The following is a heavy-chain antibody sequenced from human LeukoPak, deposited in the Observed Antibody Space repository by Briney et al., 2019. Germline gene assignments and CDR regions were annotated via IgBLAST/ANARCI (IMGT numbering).Heavy chain of an antibody. D-gene: IGHD6-13*01. CDR3: AKQATPYSRGAYFDY. CDR2: ISYDGSNK. CDR1: GFTFSSYG. Sequence: GGSLRLSCAASGFTFSSYGMHCVRQAPGKGLEWVAVISYDGSNKYYADAVKGRFTISRDNSKNTLYLQMNSLRAEDTAVYYCAKQATPYSRGAYFDYWGQGTLVTVSS. V-gene: IGHV3-30*18. J-gene: IGHJ4*02.